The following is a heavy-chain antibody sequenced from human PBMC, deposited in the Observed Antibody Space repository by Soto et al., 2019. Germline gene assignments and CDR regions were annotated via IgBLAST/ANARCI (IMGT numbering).Heavy chain of an antibody. CDR3: ARGSIAVAPKNFDY. J-gene: IGHJ4*02. V-gene: IGHV4-34*01. D-gene: IGHD6-19*01. Sequence: SETLSLTCAVYGGSSSGYYWSWIRQPPGKGLEWIGEINHSGSTNYNPSLKSRVTISVDTSKNQFSLKLSSVTAADTAVYYCARGSIAVAPKNFDYWGQGTLVTVSS. CDR2: INHSGST. CDR1: GGSSSGYY.